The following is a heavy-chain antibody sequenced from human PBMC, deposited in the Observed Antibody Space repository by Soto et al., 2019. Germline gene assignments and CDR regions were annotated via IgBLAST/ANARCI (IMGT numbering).Heavy chain of an antibody. CDR3: ARDPPWNDDGDVFDY. D-gene: IGHD4-17*01. Sequence: GASVKVSCKASGGTFSSYTISWVRQAPGQGLEWMGMIIPIPGIANYAQRFQGRVTITADKSTSTAYMHLSSLRSEDTAVYYCARDPPWNDDGDVFDYWGQGTLVTVSS. V-gene: IGHV1-69*04. CDR2: IIPIPGIA. CDR1: GGTFSSYT. J-gene: IGHJ4*02.